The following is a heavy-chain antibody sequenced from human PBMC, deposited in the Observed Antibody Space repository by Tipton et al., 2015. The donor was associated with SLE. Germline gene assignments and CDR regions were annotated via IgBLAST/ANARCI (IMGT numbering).Heavy chain of an antibody. CDR3: TISLVVVVTNFAY. CDR1: GYTFTSYG. V-gene: IGHV1-18*01. Sequence: QSGAEVKKPGASVKVSCKASGYTFTSYGISWVRQAPGQGLEWMGWISAYNGNTNYAQKLQGRVTMTTDTSTRTAYMELSSLRSEDTAVYYCTISLVVVVTNFAYGGQGTLVTVSS. J-gene: IGHJ4*02. D-gene: IGHD2-21*02. CDR2: ISAYNGNT.